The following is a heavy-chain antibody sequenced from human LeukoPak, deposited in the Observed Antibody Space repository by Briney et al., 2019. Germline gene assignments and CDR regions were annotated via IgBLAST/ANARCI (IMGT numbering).Heavy chain of an antibody. J-gene: IGHJ4*02. Sequence: GGSLRLSCAASGFTFSSYSMNWVRQAPGKGLEWVSSISSSSSYIYYADSVKGRFTISRDNAKNSLYLQMNSLRAEDTAVYYCARELVWRIAAPFDYWGQGTLVTVSS. CDR3: ARELVWRIAAPFDY. V-gene: IGHV3-21*01. CDR2: ISSSSSYI. D-gene: IGHD6-13*01. CDR1: GFTFSSYS.